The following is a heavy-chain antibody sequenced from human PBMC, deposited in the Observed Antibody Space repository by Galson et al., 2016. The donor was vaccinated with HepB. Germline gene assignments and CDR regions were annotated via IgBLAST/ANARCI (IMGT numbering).Heavy chain of an antibody. CDR1: GDSISSTSYF. D-gene: IGHD6-6*01. J-gene: IGHJ4*02. CDR2: IYYSGST. Sequence: SETLSLTCSVSGDSISSTSYFWGWLRQPPGKGLEWIGTIYYSGSTYYTPSLKSRVTISVDTSKNQFSLKLTSMTASDAAIYYCARLPISSSMIDSWGQGTLVTVSS. V-gene: IGHV4-39*01. CDR3: ARLPISSSMIDS.